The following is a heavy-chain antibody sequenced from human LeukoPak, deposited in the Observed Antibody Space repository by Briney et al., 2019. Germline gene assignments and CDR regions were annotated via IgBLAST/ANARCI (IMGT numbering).Heavy chain of an antibody. CDR3: AKDIQAQN. J-gene: IGHJ4*02. V-gene: IGHV3-23*01. CDR1: GFPFSSAA. D-gene: IGHD5-18*01. CDR2: ISNSGANT. Sequence: GGSLRLSREASGFPFSSAAMTWVRQAPGKGLQWVSLISNSGANTYYADSVKGRFTISRDDSKNTLYLLMDSLRAEDTAVYYCAKDIQAQNWGQGTLVTVSS.